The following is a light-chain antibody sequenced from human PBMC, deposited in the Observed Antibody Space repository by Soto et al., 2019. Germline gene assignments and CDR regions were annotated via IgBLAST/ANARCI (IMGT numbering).Light chain of an antibody. Sequence: PGERATLSCRASQCVSGSLAWYQQKPGQAPRVVIYDTSTRATGIPARFSGSGSGTDFTLTISSLEPEDFAVYYCHLRSNWWTFGQGTKVEIK. V-gene: IGKV3-11*01. CDR2: DTS. CDR1: QCVSGS. CDR3: HLRSNWWT. J-gene: IGKJ1*01.